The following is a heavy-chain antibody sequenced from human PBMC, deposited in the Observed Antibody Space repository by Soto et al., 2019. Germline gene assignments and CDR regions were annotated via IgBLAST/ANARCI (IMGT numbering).Heavy chain of an antibody. Sequence: SETLCLTYAVSGGSIGGSNWWSWVRQPPGKGLEWIGEIYHSGSTNYNPSLKSRVTISVDKSKNQFSLKLSSVTAADTAVYYCARDTQPGDHYYGSGSTPMGYYYYYGMDVWGQGTTVTVSS. V-gene: IGHV4-4*02. CDR2: IYHSGST. D-gene: IGHD3-10*01. CDR1: GGSIGGSNW. CDR3: ARDTQPGDHYYGSGSTPMGYYYYYGMDV. J-gene: IGHJ6*02.